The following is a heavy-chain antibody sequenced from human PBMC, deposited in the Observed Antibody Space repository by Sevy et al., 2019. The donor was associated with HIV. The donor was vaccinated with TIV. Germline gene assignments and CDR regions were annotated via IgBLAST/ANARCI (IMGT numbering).Heavy chain of an antibody. V-gene: IGHV4-4*07. CDR1: GGSINNYW. CDR2: IYSSGTA. Sequence: SETLSLTCTVSGGSINNYWWGWIRQPAGKGLEWIGRIYSSGTADYNPSLKSRVTMSVDTARNQFSLKMSSVTAADTAVYFCARDDQDSWSGYYKVQYQYSMEVWGQGTTVTVSS. D-gene: IGHD3-3*01. J-gene: IGHJ6*02. CDR3: ARDDQDSWSGYYKVQYQYSMEV.